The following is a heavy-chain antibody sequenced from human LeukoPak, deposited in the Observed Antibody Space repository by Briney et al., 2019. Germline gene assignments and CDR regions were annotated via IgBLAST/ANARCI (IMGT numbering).Heavy chain of an antibody. CDR1: GDSISSYY. J-gene: IGHJ4*02. D-gene: IGHD1-26*01. V-gene: IGHV4-59*01. Sequence: PSETLSLTCTVSGDSISSYYWSWLRQPPGKGLEWVGYIYYSGSTNYNPSLKSRVTISVDTSKNQLSLKLTSVTAADTAVYYCARSSWTYSHPFDYWGQGTLVTVSS. CDR3: ARSSWTYSHPFDY. CDR2: IYYSGST.